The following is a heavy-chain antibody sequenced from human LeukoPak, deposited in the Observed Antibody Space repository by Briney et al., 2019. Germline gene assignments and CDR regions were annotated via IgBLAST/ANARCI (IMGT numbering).Heavy chain of an antibody. CDR2: IYYSGST. V-gene: IGHV4-59*01. J-gene: IGHJ5*02. CDR1: GGSISSYY. D-gene: IGHD3-22*01. CDR3: ARDSYLLNYYYDSSGYRPPQYWFDP. Sequence: SETLSLTCIVSGGSISSYYWSWIRQPPGKGLEWIGYIYYSGSTNYNPSLKSRVTISVDTSKNQFSLKLSSVTAADTAVYYCARDSYLLNYYYDSSGYRPPQYWFDPWGQGTLVTVSS.